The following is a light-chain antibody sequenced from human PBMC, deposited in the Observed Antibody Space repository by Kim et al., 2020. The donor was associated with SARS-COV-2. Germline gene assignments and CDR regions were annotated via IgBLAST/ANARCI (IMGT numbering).Light chain of an antibody. V-gene: IGKV3-15*01. CDR2: GAS. CDR1: QSVSSN. Sequence: IVMTQSPATLSVSPGERATLSCRASQSVSSNLAWYQQKPGHAPRLLIYGASTRATGIPARFSGSGSGTEFTLTISSLQSEDFAVYYCQKYNNWRTFGQRARL. CDR3: QKYNNWRT. J-gene: IGKJ5*01.